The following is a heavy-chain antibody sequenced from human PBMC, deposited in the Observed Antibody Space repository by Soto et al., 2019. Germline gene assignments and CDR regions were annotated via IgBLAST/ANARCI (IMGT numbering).Heavy chain of an antibody. V-gene: IGHV1-3*01. Sequence: ASVKVSCKASGYTFTSYDMHWVRRAPGQRLEWMGWINAGNGNTKYSQKFQGRVTITRDTSASTAYMELSSLRSEDTAVYYCARAVAVPADFDYWGQGTLVTVSS. CDR3: ARAVAVPADFDY. CDR1: GYTFTSYD. CDR2: INAGNGNT. J-gene: IGHJ4*02. D-gene: IGHD6-19*01.